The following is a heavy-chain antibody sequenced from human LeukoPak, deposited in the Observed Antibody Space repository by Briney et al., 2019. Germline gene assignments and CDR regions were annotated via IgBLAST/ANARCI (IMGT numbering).Heavy chain of an antibody. Sequence: ASVKVSCKASGGTFSSYAISWVRQAPGQGLEWMGGIIPIFGTANYAQKFQGRVTITADESTSTAYMELSSLRSEDTAVYYCARVNEVAAFDYWGQGTLVAVSS. J-gene: IGHJ4*02. D-gene: IGHD6-19*01. CDR3: ARVNEVAAFDY. V-gene: IGHV1-69*01. CDR1: GGTFSSYA. CDR2: IIPIFGTA.